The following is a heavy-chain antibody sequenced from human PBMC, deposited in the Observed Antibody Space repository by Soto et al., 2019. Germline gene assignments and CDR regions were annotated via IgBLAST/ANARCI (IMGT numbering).Heavy chain of an antibody. D-gene: IGHD6-19*01. V-gene: IGHV3-64D*06. CDR2: ISSNGGST. CDR3: VKVSRGWYLYYFDY. Sequence: PGGSLRLSXSASGFTFSSYAMHWVRQAPGKGLEYVSAISSNGGSTYYADSVKGRFTISRDNSKNTLYLQMSSLRAEDTAVYYCVKVSRGWYLYYFDYWGQGTLVTVSS. CDR1: GFTFSSYA. J-gene: IGHJ4*02.